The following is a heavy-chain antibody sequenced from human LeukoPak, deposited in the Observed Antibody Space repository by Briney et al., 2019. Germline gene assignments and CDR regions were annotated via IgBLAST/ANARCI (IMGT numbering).Heavy chain of an antibody. D-gene: IGHD3-22*01. CDR3: ARHRRSDYYDSSGYPTDY. J-gene: IGHJ4*02. CDR1: GYTFTSYG. CDR2: ISAYNGNT. Sequence: ASVKVSCKASGYTFTSYGISWVRRAPGQGLEWMGWISAYNGNTNYAQKLQGRVTMTTDTSTSTAYMELRSLRSDDTAVYYCARHRRSDYYDSSGYPTDYWGQGTLVTVSS. V-gene: IGHV1-18*01.